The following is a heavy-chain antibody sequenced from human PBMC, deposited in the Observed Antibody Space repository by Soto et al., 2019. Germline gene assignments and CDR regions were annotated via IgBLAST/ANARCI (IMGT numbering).Heavy chain of an antibody. CDR3: AKERVFWGGGGDYDS. CDR1: DFTFDNFA. V-gene: IGHV3-23*01. CDR2: ISGSGGGT. D-gene: IGHD2-21*01. Sequence: GGSLRLSCVASDFTFDNFAMSWVRQSPLKGLEWVAGISGSGGGTHYTDSVKGRFTISRDNSKSTLFLQMDSLRAEDTALYYCAKERVFWGGGGDYDSWGQGTLVTVSS. J-gene: IGHJ4*02.